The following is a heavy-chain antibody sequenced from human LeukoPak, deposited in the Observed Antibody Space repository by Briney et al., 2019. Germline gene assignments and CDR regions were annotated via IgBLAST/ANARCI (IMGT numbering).Heavy chain of an antibody. CDR2: IYYTGST. J-gene: IGHJ4*02. CDR3: ARDRLIVGAYFDY. Sequence: SETLSLTCTVSGGSVSNGDFFWSWIRQPPGKGLECIGYIYYTGSTYYNPSLKSRVTMSVDTSKNQFSLKLTSVTAADTAVYYCARDRLIVGAYFDYWGQGTLVTVSS. D-gene: IGHD1-26*01. V-gene: IGHV4-30-4*01. CDR1: GGSVSNGDFF.